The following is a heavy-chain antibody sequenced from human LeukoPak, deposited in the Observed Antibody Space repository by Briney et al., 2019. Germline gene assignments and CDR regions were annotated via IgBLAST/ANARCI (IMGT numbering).Heavy chain of an antibody. V-gene: IGHV3-30*18. Sequence: GRSLRLSCAASRFTFSRYGMHWVRQTPGKGLEWVALISYDGSNKYYADSVKGRFTISRDNSKNTLYLQMNSLRAEDTAVYYCAKKGDYGYYFDYWGQGTLVPVSS. D-gene: IGHD3-10*01. J-gene: IGHJ4*02. CDR2: ISYDGSNK. CDR1: RFTFSRYG. CDR3: AKKGDYGYYFDY.